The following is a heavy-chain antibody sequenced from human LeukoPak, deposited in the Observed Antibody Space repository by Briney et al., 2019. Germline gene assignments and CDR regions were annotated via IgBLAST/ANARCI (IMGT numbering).Heavy chain of an antibody. Sequence: GGSLRLSCAASGFTFSSYGMHWVRQAPGKGLEWVAFIRYDGSNKYYADSVKGRFTISRDNSKNTLYLQMNSLRAEDTAVYYCAKGLHPPGQWLVFDAFDIWGQGTMVTVSS. V-gene: IGHV3-30*02. CDR1: GFTFSSYG. D-gene: IGHD6-19*01. CDR2: IRYDGSNK. CDR3: AKGLHPPGQWLVFDAFDI. J-gene: IGHJ3*02.